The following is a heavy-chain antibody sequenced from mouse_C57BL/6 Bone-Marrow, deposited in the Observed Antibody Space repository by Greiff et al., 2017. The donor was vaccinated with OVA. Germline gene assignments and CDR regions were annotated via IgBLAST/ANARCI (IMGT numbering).Heavy chain of an antibody. Sequence: EVQGVESGGGLVKPGGSLKLSCAASGFTFSSYAMSWVRQTPEKRLEWVATISDGGSYTYYPDNVKGRFTISRDNAKNNLYLQMSHLKSEDTAMYYCARDLGSPWFAYWGQGTLVTVSA. CDR2: ISDGGSYT. CDR1: GFTFSSYA. V-gene: IGHV5-4*01. CDR3: ARDLGSPWFAY. J-gene: IGHJ3*01.